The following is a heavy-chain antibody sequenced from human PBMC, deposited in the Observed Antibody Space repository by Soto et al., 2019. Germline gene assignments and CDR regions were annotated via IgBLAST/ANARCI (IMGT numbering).Heavy chain of an antibody. CDR2: ISGSGPTT. CDR3: AKFFAETGGSSGWPWSFHF. J-gene: IGHJ4*02. V-gene: IGHV3-23*01. D-gene: IGHD6-25*01. Sequence: EVQLLESGGGLVQPGGSLRLSCAASGFTFSSYAMSWVRQASGKGLERVSAISGSGPTTYYAGSVKGRFTISRDNSKSTLYLQMNSLRAEDSAVYYCAKFFAETGGSSGWPWSFHFWGQGTLVTVSS. CDR1: GFTFSSYA.